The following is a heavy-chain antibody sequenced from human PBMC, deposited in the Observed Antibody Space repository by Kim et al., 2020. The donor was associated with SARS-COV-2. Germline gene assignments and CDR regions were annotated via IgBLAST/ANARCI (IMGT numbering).Heavy chain of an antibody. CDR3: ARNVVVVAGSHAFDI. CDR1: GGSISSYY. CDR2: IYYSGST. D-gene: IGHD2-15*01. V-gene: IGHV4-59*01. Sequence: SETLSLTCTVSGGSISSYYWSWIRQPPGKGLEWIGYIYYSGSTNYNPSLKSRVTISVDTSKNQFSLKLSSVTAADTAVYYCARNVVVVAGSHAFDIWGQGTMVTVSS. J-gene: IGHJ3*02.